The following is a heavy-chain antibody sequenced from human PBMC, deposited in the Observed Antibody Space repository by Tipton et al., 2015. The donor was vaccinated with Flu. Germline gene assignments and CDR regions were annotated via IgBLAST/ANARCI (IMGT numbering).Heavy chain of an antibody. V-gene: IGHV4-38-2*01. Sequence: TLSLTCAVSGDSISSDYYWGWSRQFPGKGLEWIGTVSRTGSTIYNPSLMSRVTISIDTSKNQFSLKMKSVTATDMAVYYCARRAYSNYVSDPKSWFDPWGQGTLVAVSS. CDR1: GDSISSDYY. CDR3: ARRAYSNYVSDPKSWFDP. D-gene: IGHD4-11*01. J-gene: IGHJ5*02. CDR2: VSRTGST.